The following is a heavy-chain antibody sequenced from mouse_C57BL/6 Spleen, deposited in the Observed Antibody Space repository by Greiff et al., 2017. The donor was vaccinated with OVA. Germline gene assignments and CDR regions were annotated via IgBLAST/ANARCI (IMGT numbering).Heavy chain of an antibody. D-gene: IGHD4-1*01. Sequence: QVQLQQSGPELVKPGASVKISCKASGYAFSSSWMNWVKQRPGKGLEWIGRIYPGDGDTNYNGKFKGKATLTADKSSSTAYMQLSSLTSEDSAVYFCARTLANWDGHYFDYWGQGTTLTVSS. CDR2: IYPGDGDT. J-gene: IGHJ2*01. CDR3: ARTLANWDGHYFDY. V-gene: IGHV1-82*01. CDR1: GYAFSSSW.